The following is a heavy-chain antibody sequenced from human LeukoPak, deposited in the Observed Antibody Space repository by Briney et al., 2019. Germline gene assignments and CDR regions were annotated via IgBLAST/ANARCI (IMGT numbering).Heavy chain of an antibody. D-gene: IGHD2/OR15-2a*01. CDR1: GYTLSTYD. V-gene: IGHV1-8*01. CDR2: MNPKSGNT. Sequence: GASVKVSCKAAGYTLSTYDISWVRQATGQGLEWMGWMNPKSGNTLYAQKFQGRVTMTRNTSISTAYMELSSVRSEDTAVYYCARFLKNPVNRRGPANYYMDVWGKGTTVTISS. CDR3: ARFLKNPVNRRGPANYYMDV. J-gene: IGHJ6*03.